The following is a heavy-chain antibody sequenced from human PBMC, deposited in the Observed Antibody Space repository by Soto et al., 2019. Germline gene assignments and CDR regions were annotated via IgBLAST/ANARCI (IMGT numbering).Heavy chain of an antibody. D-gene: IGHD2-2*01. V-gene: IGHV4-30-2*01. CDR2: IYHSGST. J-gene: IGHJ5*02. Sequence: QLQLQESGSGLVKPSQTLSLTCAVSGGSISSGGYSWSWIRQPPGKGLEWIGYIYHSGSTYYNPSLKSRVTISVDRSKNQFSLKLSSVTXADXXXXXXXRVPDRWGQGTLVTVSS. CDR3: XRVPDR. CDR1: GGSISSGGYS.